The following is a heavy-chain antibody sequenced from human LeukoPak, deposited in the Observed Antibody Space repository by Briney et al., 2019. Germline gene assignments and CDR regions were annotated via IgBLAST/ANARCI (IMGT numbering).Heavy chain of an antibody. CDR1: GGSFSDYF. V-gene: IGHV4-34*01. CDR3: ARSRGAKKGMVPAAVDLDH. CDR2: INQRGSI. D-gene: IGHD2-2*01. Sequence: SETLSLTCVVYGGSFSDYFWSWIRQPPGKGLEWIGGINQRGSINYNPSLKSRVIMSVDTSKNQLSLKLTSMTAADTAVYYCARSRGAKKGMVPAAVDLDHWGQGTLVTVS. J-gene: IGHJ4*02.